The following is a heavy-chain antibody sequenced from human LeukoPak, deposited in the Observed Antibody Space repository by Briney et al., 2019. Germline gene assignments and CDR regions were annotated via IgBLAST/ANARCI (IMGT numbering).Heavy chain of an antibody. D-gene: IGHD1-26*01. J-gene: IGHJ5*02. CDR2: IYTSGST. CDR3: ARGYGSYSASYNWFDP. V-gene: IGHV4-4*07. Sequence: KPSETLSLTCTVSGGSISSYYWSWIRQPAGKGLEWIGRIYTSGSTNYNPSLKSRVTMSVDTSKNQFSLKLSSVTAADTAVYYCARGYGSYSASYNWFDPWGQGTLVTVSS. CDR1: GGSISSYY.